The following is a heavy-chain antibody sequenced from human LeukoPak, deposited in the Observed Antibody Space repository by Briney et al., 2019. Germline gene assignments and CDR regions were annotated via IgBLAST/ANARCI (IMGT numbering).Heavy chain of an antibody. CDR3: AREEHDYVWGSYRYYYYYGIDV. CDR2: LSFDGSNE. Sequence: PGGSLRLSCAASGFTFSSYGMHWVRQSPGRGLEWVSFLSFDGSNEFYADSLKGRFTISRDNSKDTLYLQMDRLRAEDTALYYCAREEHDYVWGSYRYYYYYGIDVWGQGTTVTVSS. CDR1: GFTFSSYG. V-gene: IGHV3-30*03. D-gene: IGHD3-16*02. J-gene: IGHJ6*02.